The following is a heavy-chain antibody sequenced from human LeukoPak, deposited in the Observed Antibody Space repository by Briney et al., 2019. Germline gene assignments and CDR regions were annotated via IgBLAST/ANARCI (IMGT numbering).Heavy chain of an antibody. D-gene: IGHD3-22*01. CDR1: GFTFSSYW. Sequence: GGSLRLSCAASGFTFSSYWMSWVRQAPGKGLEWVSTIKQGGGEKYYVDSVKGRFTISRDNAKNSLYLQMNSLRAEDTAVYYCARVRGYPNWFDPWGEGTLVTVFS. V-gene: IGHV3-7*01. CDR3: ARVRGYPNWFDP. J-gene: IGHJ5*02. CDR2: IKQGGGEK.